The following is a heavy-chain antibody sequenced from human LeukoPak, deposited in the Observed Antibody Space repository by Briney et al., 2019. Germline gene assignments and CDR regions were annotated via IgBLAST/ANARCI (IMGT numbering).Heavy chain of an antibody. D-gene: IGHD5-18*01. CDR2: IIPIFGTA. V-gene: IGHV1-69*05. Sequence: GSSVKVSCKASGGTFSSYAISWVRQAPGQGLEWMGRIIPIFGTANYAQKFQGRVTITTDESTSTAYMELSSLRSEDTAVCYCARGGYSYGAYYFDYWGQGTLVTVSS. CDR3: ARGGYSYGAYYFDY. J-gene: IGHJ4*02. CDR1: GGTFSSYA.